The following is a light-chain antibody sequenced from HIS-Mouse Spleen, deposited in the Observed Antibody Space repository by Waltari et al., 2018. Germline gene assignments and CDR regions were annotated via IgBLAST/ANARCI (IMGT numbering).Light chain of an antibody. CDR1: SRDVGGYNY. J-gene: IGLJ2*01. Sequence: QSALTQPASVSGSPGPSITISCPGPSRDVGGYNYVSWYQQHPGKAPKLMIYDVSNRPSGVSNRFSGSKSGNTASLTISGLQAEDEADYYCSSYTSSSTEVFGGGTKLTVL. V-gene: IGLV2-14*03. CDR2: DVS. CDR3: SSYTSSSTEV.